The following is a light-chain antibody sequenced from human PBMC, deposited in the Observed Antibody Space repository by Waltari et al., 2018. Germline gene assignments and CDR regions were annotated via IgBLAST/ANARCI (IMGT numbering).Light chain of an antibody. Sequence: DIQMTQSPSSLSASSGDRVSITCRASQTIDTYLNWFQQKPGEAPKLLIYAASTLQSGVPLRFSGSGSGTDFTLTISGLQYEDFATYYCQQSKRVPYTLGQGTRLEIK. V-gene: IGKV1-39*01. CDR2: AAS. J-gene: IGKJ2*01. CDR3: QQSKRVPYT. CDR1: QTIDTY.